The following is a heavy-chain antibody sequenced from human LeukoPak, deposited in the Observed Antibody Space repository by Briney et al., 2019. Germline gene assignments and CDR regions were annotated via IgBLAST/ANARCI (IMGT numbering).Heavy chain of an antibody. J-gene: IGHJ6*03. CDR1: GYTFTSYD. CDR3: ARSLFRFLEWSYRSYYYYYMDV. CDR2: IIPIFGTV. Sequence: SVKVSCKASGYTFTSYDINWVRQAPGQGLEWMGGIIPIFGTVNYAQKFQGRVTITADKSTSTAYMELSSLRSEDTAVYYCARSLFRFLEWSYRSYYYYYMDVWGKGTTVTVSS. D-gene: IGHD3-3*01. V-gene: IGHV1-69*06.